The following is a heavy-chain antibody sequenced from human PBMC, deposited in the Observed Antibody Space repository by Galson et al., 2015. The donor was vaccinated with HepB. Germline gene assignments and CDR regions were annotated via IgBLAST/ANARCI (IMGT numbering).Heavy chain of an antibody. Sequence: SLRLSCAASGFTFSDYYMSWIRQAPGKGLEWVSYISSRSRYTNYADSVKGRFTISRDNAKNSLYLQMNSLRAEDTAVYYCARVNVIAAAGTSLLYYYGMDVWGQGTTVTVSS. CDR3: ARVNVIAAAGTSLLYYYGMDV. CDR2: ISSRSRYT. J-gene: IGHJ6*02. D-gene: IGHD6-13*01. CDR1: GFTFSDYY. V-gene: IGHV3-11*05.